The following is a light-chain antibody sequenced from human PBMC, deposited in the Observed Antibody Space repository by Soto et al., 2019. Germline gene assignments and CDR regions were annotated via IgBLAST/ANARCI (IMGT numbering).Light chain of an antibody. V-gene: IGLV1-40*01. CDR3: LSYDSSLSGVV. CDR1: SSNIGAGYD. Sequence: QSVLTQPPSVSGAPGQRVTISCTGSSSNIGAGYDVHWYQQLPGTAPKLLIYGNSNRPSGVPDRFSGSKSGTSASLAITGLQAEEEAAYYCLSYDSSLSGVVFGGGTQLTVL. CDR2: GNS. J-gene: IGLJ2*01.